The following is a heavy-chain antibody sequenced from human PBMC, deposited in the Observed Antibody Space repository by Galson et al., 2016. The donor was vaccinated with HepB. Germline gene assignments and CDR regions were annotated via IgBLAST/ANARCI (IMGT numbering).Heavy chain of an antibody. V-gene: IGHV4-39*01. D-gene: IGHD3-3*01. CDR3: ANLRFLEQDSHY. CDR1: GGSIRSTSYY. Sequence: SETLSLTCAVSGGSIRSTSYYWAWIRQPPGKGLEWIGNIFYSGTTYYNPSLKSRVTISVDTSKNKFSLNLRSVTAADTAVYYCANLRFLEQDSHYWSQGPMATVSS. J-gene: IGHJ4*02. CDR2: IFYSGTT.